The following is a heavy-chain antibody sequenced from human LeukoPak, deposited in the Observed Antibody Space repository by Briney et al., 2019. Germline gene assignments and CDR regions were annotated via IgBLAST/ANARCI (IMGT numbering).Heavy chain of an antibody. D-gene: IGHD1-14*01. V-gene: IGHV4-59*11. CDR2: IYYSGST. Sequence: SETLSLTCTVSGGSISSHYWSWIRQPPGKGLEWIGYIYYSGSTNYNPSLKSRVTISVDTSKNQFSLKLSSVTAADTAVYYCARETGFHWFDPWGQGTLVTVSS. CDR3: ARETGFHWFDP. J-gene: IGHJ5*02. CDR1: GGSISSHY.